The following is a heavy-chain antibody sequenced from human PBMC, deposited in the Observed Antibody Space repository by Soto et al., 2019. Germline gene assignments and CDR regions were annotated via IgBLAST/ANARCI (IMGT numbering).Heavy chain of an antibody. J-gene: IGHJ5*02. CDR2: ISGSGGST. V-gene: IGHV3-23*01. CDR3: AKDPPDFWSGEGFDP. CDR1: GFTFSSYA. Sequence: GGSLRLSCAASGFTFSSYAMSWVRQAPGKGLEWVSAISGSGGSTYYADSVKGRFTISTDNSKNTLYLQMNSLRAEDTAVYYCAKDPPDFWSGEGFDPWGQGTLVTVSS. D-gene: IGHD3-3*01.